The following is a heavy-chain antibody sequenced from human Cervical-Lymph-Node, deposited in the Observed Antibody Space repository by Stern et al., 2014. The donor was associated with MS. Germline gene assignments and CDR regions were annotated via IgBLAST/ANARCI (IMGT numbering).Heavy chain of an antibody. Sequence: QDQLVQSGAEVKKPGASVKVSCKASGYTFTSYYMHWVRQAPGQGLEWMGIIHPSGGSTSYAQKFQGRVTMTRDTSTSTVYMELSSLRSEDTAVYYCARDPLYSSSWDNWFDPWGQGTLVTVSS. V-gene: IGHV1-46*03. D-gene: IGHD6-13*01. J-gene: IGHJ5*02. CDR2: IHPSGGST. CDR1: GYTFTSYY. CDR3: ARDPLYSSSWDNWFDP.